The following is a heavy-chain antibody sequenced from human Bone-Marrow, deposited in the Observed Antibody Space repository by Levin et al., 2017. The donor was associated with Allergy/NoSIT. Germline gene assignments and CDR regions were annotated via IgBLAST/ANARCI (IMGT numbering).Heavy chain of an antibody. Sequence: SQTLSLTCTVSGGSISSYYWSWIRQPPGKGLEWIGYIYYSGSTNYNPSLKSRVTISVDTSKNQFSLKLSSVTAADTAVYYCARGWVARIFDPWGQGTLVTVSS. D-gene: IGHD2-15*01. CDR2: IYYSGST. CDR3: ARGWVARIFDP. CDR1: GGSISSYY. J-gene: IGHJ5*02. V-gene: IGHV4-59*01.